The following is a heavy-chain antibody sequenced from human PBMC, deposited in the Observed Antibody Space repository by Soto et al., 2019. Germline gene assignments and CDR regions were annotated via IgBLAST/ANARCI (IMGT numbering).Heavy chain of an antibody. CDR1: GYTFTSYG. V-gene: IGHV1-18*01. Sequence: ASVKVSCKASGYTFTSYGISWVRQAPGQGLEWMGWISAYNGNTNYAQKLQGRVIINPDTSKNQFSLQLNSVTPEDTAVYYCARGIILTQWSHAFDIWGQGTMVTVSS. CDR2: ISAYNGNT. D-gene: IGHD3-9*01. J-gene: IGHJ3*02. CDR3: ARGIILTQWSHAFDI.